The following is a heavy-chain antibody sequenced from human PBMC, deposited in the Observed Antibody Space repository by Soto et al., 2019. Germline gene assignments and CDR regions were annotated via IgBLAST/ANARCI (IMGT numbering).Heavy chain of an antibody. CDR3: ARSTIQNTAMGLGDY. Sequence: QVQLVQSGAEVKKPGASVKVSCKASGYTFTSYGISWVRQAHGQGLEWMGWISAYNGNTNYAQKLQGRVTMTTDTSTSTAYMELRSLRSDDTAVYYSARSTIQNTAMGLGDYWGQGTLVTVSS. V-gene: IGHV1-18*01. J-gene: IGHJ4*02. CDR2: ISAYNGNT. D-gene: IGHD5-18*01. CDR1: GYTFTSYG.